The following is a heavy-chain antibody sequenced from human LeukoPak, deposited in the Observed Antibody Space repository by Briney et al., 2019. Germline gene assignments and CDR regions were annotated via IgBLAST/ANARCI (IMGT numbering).Heavy chain of an antibody. V-gene: IGHV3-23*01. D-gene: IGHD2-15*01. CDR1: GFTFSIYA. Sequence: GGSLRLSCAASGFTFSIYAMSWVRQAPGKGLEWVSVISGSGDSTYYADSVKGRFTISRDNSKNTLYLQMNSLRAEDTAAYYCARSGLNRFDYWGQGTLVTVSS. CDR3: ARSGLNRFDY. J-gene: IGHJ4*02. CDR2: ISGSGDST.